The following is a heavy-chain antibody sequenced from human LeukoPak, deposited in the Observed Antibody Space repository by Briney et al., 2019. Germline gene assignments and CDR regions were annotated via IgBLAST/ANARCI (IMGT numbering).Heavy chain of an antibody. CDR3: ASPYGGYCSSISCYNTNDAFDI. V-gene: IGHV5-51*01. CDR2: IYPGDSDT. J-gene: IGHJ3*02. CDR1: GYSFTSYW. D-gene: IGHD2-2*01. Sequence: GESLKISCKGSGYSFTSYWIGWVRQMPGKGLEWMGIIYPGDSDTRYIPSFQGQVTISADKSISTAYLQWSSLKASDTAMYYCASPYGGYCSSISCYNTNDAFDIWGQGTMVTVSS.